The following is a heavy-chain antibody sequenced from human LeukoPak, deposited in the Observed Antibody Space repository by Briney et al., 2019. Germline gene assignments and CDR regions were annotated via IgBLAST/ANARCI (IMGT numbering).Heavy chain of an antibody. CDR2: ISPSSGGT. V-gene: IGHV1-2*02. D-gene: IGHD1-26*01. CDR3: ATDLGGSYYGWFDP. J-gene: IGHJ5*02. CDR1: GYTFTGYY. Sequence: ASVKVSCKASGYTFTGYYIHWVRQAPGQGLEWMGWISPSSGGTNYAQKFQGRVTMTRDTSVNTAYLELSRLRSEDTAVYYCATDLGGSYYGWFDPWGQGTLVTVSS.